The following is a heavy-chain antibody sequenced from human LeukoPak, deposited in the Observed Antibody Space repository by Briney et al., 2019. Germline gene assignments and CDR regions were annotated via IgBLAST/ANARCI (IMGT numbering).Heavy chain of an antibody. CDR2: ISYDGSNK. CDR1: GFTFSSYG. V-gene: IGHV3-30*03. Sequence: GRSLRLSCAASGFTFSSYGMHWVRRAPGKGLEWVAVISYDGSNKYYADSVKGRFTISRDNSKNTLYLQMNSLRAEDTAVYYCAVRCSGSTSCYKYGMDVWGQGTTVTVSS. D-gene: IGHD2-2*02. J-gene: IGHJ6*02. CDR3: AVRCSGSTSCYKYGMDV.